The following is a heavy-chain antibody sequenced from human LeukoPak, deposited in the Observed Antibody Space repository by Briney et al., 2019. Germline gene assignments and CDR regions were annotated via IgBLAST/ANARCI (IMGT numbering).Heavy chain of an antibody. Sequence: PSETLSLTCTVSGGSTSGYYWNWIPQPPRTGLEWIGYFYYSGTTNYNPSLRSRVTMSVDTPKNQFSLKLNSVTAADTAIYYCARRGFRGIIDYWGQGNLVTVSS. CDR1: GGSTSGYY. J-gene: IGHJ4*02. CDR2: FYYSGTT. D-gene: IGHD3-10*01. CDR3: ARRGFRGIIDY. V-gene: IGHV4-59*08.